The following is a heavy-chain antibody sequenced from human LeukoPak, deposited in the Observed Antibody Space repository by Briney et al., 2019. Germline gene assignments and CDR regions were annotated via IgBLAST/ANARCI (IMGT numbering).Heavy chain of an antibody. V-gene: IGHV3-21*01. CDR2: ISSSRNYI. CDR3: ARDPYYYDSSGYYGEGFDY. J-gene: IGHJ4*02. Sequence: GGSLRLSCAASGFTFSGYSMNWVRQAPGKGLEWVSYISSSRNYIFYADSVKGRFTISRDNAKNSLYLQMNSLRAEDTAVYYCARDPYYYDSSGYYGEGFDYWGQGTLVTVSS. CDR1: GFTFSGYS. D-gene: IGHD3-22*01.